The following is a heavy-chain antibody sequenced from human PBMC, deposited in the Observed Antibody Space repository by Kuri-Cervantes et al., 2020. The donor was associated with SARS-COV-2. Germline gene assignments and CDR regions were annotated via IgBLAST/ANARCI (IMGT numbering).Heavy chain of an antibody. CDR2: IYTSGST. V-gene: IGHV4-61*02. Sequence: LRLSCTVSGGSISSGSYYWSWIRQPAGKGLEWIGRIYTSGSTNYNPSLKSRVTMSVDTSKNQFSLKLSSVTAADTAVYYCARDIPSFNWNYHPPYYYYYMDVWGKGTTVTVSS. J-gene: IGHJ6*03. CDR3: ARDIPSFNWNYHPPYYYYYMDV. CDR1: GGSISSGSYY. D-gene: IGHD1-7*01.